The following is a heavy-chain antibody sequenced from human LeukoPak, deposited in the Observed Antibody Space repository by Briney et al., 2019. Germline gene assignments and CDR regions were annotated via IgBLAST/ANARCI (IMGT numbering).Heavy chain of an antibody. Sequence: PGGSLRLSCAASGFTFSIYAMNWVRQAPGKGLEWVSTISSDGGSTYYADSVKGRFTISRDNPKNTLYLQMNSLRAEDTAVYYCAKGVSSVVPLTGVPDYWGQGTLVTVSS. CDR3: AKGVSSVVPLTGVPDY. CDR2: ISSDGGST. D-gene: IGHD2-2*01. J-gene: IGHJ4*02. CDR1: GFTFSIYA. V-gene: IGHV3-23*01.